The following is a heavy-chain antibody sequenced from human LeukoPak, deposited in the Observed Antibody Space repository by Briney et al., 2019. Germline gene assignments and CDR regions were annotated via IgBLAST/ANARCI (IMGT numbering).Heavy chain of an antibody. CDR2: ISSSSSYI. D-gene: IGHD3-10*01. J-gene: IGHJ4*02. CDR3: ATVGSGSYYSPFDY. V-gene: IGHV3-21*01. Sequence: GGSLRLSCAASGFTFSSYSMNWVRQAPGKGLEWVSSISSSSSYIYYADSVKGRFTISRDNAKNSLYLQMNSLRAEDTAVYYCATVGSGSYYSPFDYWGQGTLVTASS. CDR1: GFTFSSYS.